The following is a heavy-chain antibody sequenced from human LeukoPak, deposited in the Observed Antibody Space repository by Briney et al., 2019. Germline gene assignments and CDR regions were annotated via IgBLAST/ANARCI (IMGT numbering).Heavy chain of an antibody. CDR1: GFTFSSYE. D-gene: IGHD5-18*01. CDR2: ISSGGDTT. CDR3: ARDPYTAMAPYYFDY. V-gene: IGHV3-48*03. J-gene: IGHJ4*02. Sequence: PGGSLTLSCAASGFTFSSYEMNWVRQAPGKGLDWVSYISSGGDTTYYADSVKGRFTISRDNAKNSLYLQMNSLRAEDTAVYYCARDPYTAMAPYYFDYWGQGTLVTVSS.